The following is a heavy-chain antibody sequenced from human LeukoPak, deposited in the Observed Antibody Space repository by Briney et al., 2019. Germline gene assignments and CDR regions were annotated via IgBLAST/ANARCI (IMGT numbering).Heavy chain of an antibody. CDR3: ARGPNSNWSGLDF. V-gene: IGHV3-74*01. CDR2: ISPTGSTT. J-gene: IGHJ4*02. CDR1: GFSFSGHW. Sequence: GGSLRLSCTASGFSFSGHWMHWARQLPGKGMVWVSRISPTGSTTSYADSVKGRFTVSRDNAKNTLYLQVNNLRAEDSAVYYCARGPNSNWSGLDFWGQGTLLTVSS. D-gene: IGHD6-6*01.